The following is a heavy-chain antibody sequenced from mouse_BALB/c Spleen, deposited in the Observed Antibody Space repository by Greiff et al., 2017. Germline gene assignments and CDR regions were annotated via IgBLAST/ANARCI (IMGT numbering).Heavy chain of an antibody. CDR3: ARALLYNYDSSYGWYFDV. CDR2: IWGDGST. V-gene: IGHV2-6-7*01. CDR1: GFSLTGYG. D-gene: IGHD1-1*01. Sequence: VQVVESGPGLVAPSQSLSITCTVSGFSLTGYGVNWVRQPPGKGLEWLGMIWGDGSTDYNSALKSRLSISKDNSKSQVFLKMNSLQTDDTARYYCARALLYNYDSSYGWYFDVWGAGTTVTVSS. J-gene: IGHJ1*01.